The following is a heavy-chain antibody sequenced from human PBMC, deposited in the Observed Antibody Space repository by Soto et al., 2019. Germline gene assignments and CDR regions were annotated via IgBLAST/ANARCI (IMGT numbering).Heavy chain of an antibody. CDR2: IKQDGIEK. J-gene: IGHJ4*02. CDR1: GFTFSDFW. Sequence: PGGSLRLSCAASGFTFSDFWMSWVRQAPGKGLEWVANIKQDGIEKYYVDSVKGRFTISRDNAKNSLYLQMNSLRAEDTAVYYCARDYFYGSGSFSLYYFDSWGQGTPVTVSS. CDR3: ARDYFYGSGSFSLYYFDS. D-gene: IGHD3-10*01. V-gene: IGHV3-7*01.